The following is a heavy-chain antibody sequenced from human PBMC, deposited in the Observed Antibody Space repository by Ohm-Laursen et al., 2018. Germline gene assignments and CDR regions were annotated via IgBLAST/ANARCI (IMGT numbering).Heavy chain of an antibody. Sequence: GASVKVSCKASGYTFTGYYMHWVRQAPGQGLEWMGWINPNSGGTNYAQKFQGRVTMTEDTSTDTAYMELSSLRSEDTAVYYCAREVGGYGDPWYFDLWGRGTLVTVSS. J-gene: IGHJ2*01. CDR2: INPNSGGT. CDR1: GYTFTGYY. D-gene: IGHD4-17*01. V-gene: IGHV1-2*02. CDR3: AREVGGYGDPWYFDL.